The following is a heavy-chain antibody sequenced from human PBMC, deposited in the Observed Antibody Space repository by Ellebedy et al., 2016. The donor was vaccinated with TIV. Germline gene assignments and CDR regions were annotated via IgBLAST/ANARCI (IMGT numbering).Heavy chain of an antibody. J-gene: IGHJ5*02. V-gene: IGHV3-23*01. CDR1: GINFNEAW. CDR3: AKVWRRYSGYDS. D-gene: IGHD5-12*01. CDR2: ISGSGGST. Sequence: GESLKISXVVSGINFNEAWMTWVRQAPGKGLEWVSAISGSGGSTYYADSVKGRFTICRDNSKNTLYLQMNSLRAEDTAVYYCAKVWRRYSGYDSWGQGTLVTVSS.